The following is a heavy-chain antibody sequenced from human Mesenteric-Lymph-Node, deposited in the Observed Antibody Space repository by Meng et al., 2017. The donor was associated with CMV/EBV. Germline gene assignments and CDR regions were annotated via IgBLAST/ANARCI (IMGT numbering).Heavy chain of an antibody. J-gene: IGHJ4*02. Sequence: GESLKISCAASGFTFSNYAMHWARQAPGKGLEWVAVISYDGSNKFHADSVKGRFTISRDNSKNTVYMQMNSLRAEDTAVYYCARDEDRSGWYGPVGYWGQGTQVTVSS. V-gene: IGHV3-30*04. D-gene: IGHD6-19*01. CDR3: ARDEDRSGWYGPVGY. CDR2: ISYDGSNK. CDR1: GFTFSNYA.